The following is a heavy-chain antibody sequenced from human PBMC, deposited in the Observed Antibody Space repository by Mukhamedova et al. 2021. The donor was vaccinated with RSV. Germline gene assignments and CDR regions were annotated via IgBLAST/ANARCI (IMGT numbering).Heavy chain of an antibody. J-gene: IGHJ3*02. CDR2: ILYDGSNK. CDR3: AKRGGSQYSTRAFDI. Sequence: GLEWVAVILYDGSNKNYADSVKGRFTISRDNSKDTLYLQMNSLRAEDTAVYYCAKRGGSQYSTRAFDIWGQGTMVTVSS. D-gene: IGHD2/OR15-2a*01. V-gene: IGHV3-30*18.